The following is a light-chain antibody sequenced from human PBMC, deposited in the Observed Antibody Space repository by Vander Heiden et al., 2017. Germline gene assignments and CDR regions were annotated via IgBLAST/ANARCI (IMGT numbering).Light chain of an antibody. CDR2: GAS. CDR3: QQYGSSPLFT. CDR1: QSVSSSY. J-gene: IGKJ3*01. V-gene: IGKV3-20*01. Sequence: EIVLPQSPGTLSLSPGERATLSCRASQSVSSSYLAWYQQKPGQAPRLLIYGASSRATGIPDRFSGSGSGTDFTLTISRLEPEDFAVYYCQQYGSSPLFTFGRGTKVDIK.